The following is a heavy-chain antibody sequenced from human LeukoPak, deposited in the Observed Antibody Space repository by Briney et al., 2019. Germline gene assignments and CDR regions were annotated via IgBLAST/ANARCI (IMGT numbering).Heavy chain of an antibody. Sequence: GGSLRLSCAASGFTFSSYWMSWVRQAPGKGLEWVANIKQDGSEKYYVDSVKGRFTISRDNAKNSVYLQMNSLRAEDTALYYCARGSGSSWYFYFDYWGQGTLVTVSS. CDR3: ARGSGSSWYFYFDY. J-gene: IGHJ4*02. CDR1: GFTFSSYW. CDR2: IKQDGSEK. V-gene: IGHV3-7*03. D-gene: IGHD6-13*01.